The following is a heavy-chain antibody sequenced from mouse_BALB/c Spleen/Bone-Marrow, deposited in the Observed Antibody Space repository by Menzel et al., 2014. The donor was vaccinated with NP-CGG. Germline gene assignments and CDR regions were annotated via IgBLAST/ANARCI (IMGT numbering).Heavy chain of an antibody. J-gene: IGHJ4*01. CDR1: GYTFTSYW. CDR3: ASPYGNYDAMDY. CDR2: IYPGDGDT. D-gene: IGHD2-1*01. Sequence: SGAELARPGASVKSSCKASGYTFTSYWMQWVKQRPGQGLQWIGAIYPGDGDTRYTQKFRGKATLTADKSSNTAYMQLSSLTSEDSAVYFCASPYGNYDAMDYWGQGTSVTVSS. V-gene: IGHV1-87*01.